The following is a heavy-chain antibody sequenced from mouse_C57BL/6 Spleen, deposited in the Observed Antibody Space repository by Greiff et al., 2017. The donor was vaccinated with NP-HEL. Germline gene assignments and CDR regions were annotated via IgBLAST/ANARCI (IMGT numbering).Heavy chain of an antibody. CDR3: ARSGLLFSFAY. CDR2: IYPGDGDT. J-gene: IGHJ3*01. V-gene: IGHV1-82*01. D-gene: IGHD1-1*01. Sequence: QVQLQQSGPELVKPGASVKISCKASGYAFSSSWMNWVKQRPGQGLEWIGRIYPGDGDTNYNGKFKGKATLTADKSSSTAYMQLSSLTSEDSAVYFCARSGLLFSFAYWGQGTLVTVSA. CDR1: GYAFSSSW.